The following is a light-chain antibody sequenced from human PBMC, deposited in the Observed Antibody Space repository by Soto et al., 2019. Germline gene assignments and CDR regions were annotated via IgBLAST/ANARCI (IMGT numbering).Light chain of an antibody. Sequence: DIVMTQSPDSLAVSLGERATINCKSSQSVLYRSRNYVAWYQHKPGQPPKLLIYWTSTRESGVPDRFSGSGSGTDFTLSIGSLQSEDAAVYYCQQYYTVPYTFGQGTNLEI. J-gene: IGKJ2*01. V-gene: IGKV4-1*01. CDR2: WTS. CDR3: QQYYTVPYT. CDR1: QSVLYRSRNY.